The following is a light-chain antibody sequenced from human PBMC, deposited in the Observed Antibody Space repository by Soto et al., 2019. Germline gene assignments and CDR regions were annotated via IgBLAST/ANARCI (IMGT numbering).Light chain of an antibody. J-gene: IGLJ1*01. V-gene: IGLV2-14*01. Sequence: QSVLTQPASVSGSPGQSITISCTVTSSDVGGYNYVSWYQQHPDKAPKLMIYEVSNRPSGVSNRFSGSKSGNTASLTISGLQAEDEADYYCSSYTSSSTPYVFGTGTKVTVL. CDR3: SSYTSSSTPYV. CDR2: EVS. CDR1: SSDVGGYNY.